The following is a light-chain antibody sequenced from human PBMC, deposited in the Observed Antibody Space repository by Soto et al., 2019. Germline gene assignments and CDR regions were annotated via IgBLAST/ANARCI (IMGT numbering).Light chain of an antibody. Sequence: QSVLTQPASGSGAPGQSITISCNGTSSDVGAYNYVSWYQQHPGKAPKLMIYDVTNRPSGVSNRFSGSKSGYTASLTISGLQAEDEADYYCSSYTTSSTYVFGTGTKVTVL. CDR1: SSDVGAYNY. V-gene: IGLV2-14*03. J-gene: IGLJ1*01. CDR3: SSYTTSSTYV. CDR2: DVT.